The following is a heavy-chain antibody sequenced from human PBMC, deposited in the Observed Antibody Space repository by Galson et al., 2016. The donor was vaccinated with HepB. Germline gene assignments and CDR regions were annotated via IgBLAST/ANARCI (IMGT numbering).Heavy chain of an antibody. V-gene: IGHV4-4*02. CDR1: GGSLSTNNW. CDR3: AREAPADYFDY. Sequence: SETLSLTCAVSGGSLSTNNWWSWVRQPPGKGLEWIGQIHHTGLSYFNPPLKSRVTMSVDKSSNLVSLKLSSVTAADTAVYYCAREAPADYFDYWGRGTLVTVSS. J-gene: IGHJ4*02. D-gene: IGHD6-13*01. CDR2: IHHTGLS.